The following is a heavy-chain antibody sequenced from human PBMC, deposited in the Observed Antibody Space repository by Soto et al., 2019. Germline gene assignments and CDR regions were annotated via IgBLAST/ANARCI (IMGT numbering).Heavy chain of an antibody. CDR2: ISYDGNNE. D-gene: IGHD1-26*01. CDR3: ARDGYSGWSDRFDI. Sequence: QVQLVESGGGVVQPGRSLRLSCAASGFTFSAYTMHWVRQPPGKGLEWVAVISYDGNNERYTDPVKGRFTVSRDNSKSTLYLQMNSLKSEDTDVYYCARDGYSGWSDRFDIWGQGTMVTVSS. J-gene: IGHJ3*02. V-gene: IGHV3-30-3*01. CDR1: GFTFSAYT.